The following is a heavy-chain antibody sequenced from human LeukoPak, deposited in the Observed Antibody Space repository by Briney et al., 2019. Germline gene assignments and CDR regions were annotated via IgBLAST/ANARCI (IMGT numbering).Heavy chain of an antibody. Sequence: SETLSLTCAVYGGSFSGYYWSWIRQPPGKGLEWIGEINHSGSTNYNPSLKSRVTISVDTSRNQFSLKLSSVTAVDTAVYYCARKATTGPTKAAFDIWGQGTMVTVSS. CDR3: ARKATTGPTKAAFDI. CDR1: GGSFSGYY. CDR2: INHSGST. D-gene: IGHD4-17*01. J-gene: IGHJ3*02. V-gene: IGHV4-34*01.